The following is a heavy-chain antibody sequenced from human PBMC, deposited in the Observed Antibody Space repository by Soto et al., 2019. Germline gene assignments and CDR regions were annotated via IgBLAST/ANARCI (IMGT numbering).Heavy chain of an antibody. Sequence: SETLSLTCTVTGGAISGYYWTWIRQSDGEGLEWIGRIYSSGSTNYNPSLKSRVAISLDTSMNYFSLRLSSVTAADTAVYYCARGQRFSDWFDPWGQGTLVTVSS. D-gene: IGHD3-3*01. CDR3: ARGQRFSDWFDP. CDR1: GGAISGYY. J-gene: IGHJ5*02. V-gene: IGHV4-4*07. CDR2: IYSSGST.